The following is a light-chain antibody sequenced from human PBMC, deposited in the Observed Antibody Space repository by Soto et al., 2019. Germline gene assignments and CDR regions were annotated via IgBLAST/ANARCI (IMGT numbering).Light chain of an antibody. CDR1: QSVNSNY. CDR3: PQYDSTPPT. J-gene: IGKJ1*01. V-gene: IGKV3-20*01. Sequence: PGDRATLSCRASQSVNSNYLAWYQRKPGQAPRLLIYGASNRATDIPYRFSASGSGTDFTLTITRLEAEDFAVYYCPQYDSTPPTFGQGTKVEVK. CDR2: GAS.